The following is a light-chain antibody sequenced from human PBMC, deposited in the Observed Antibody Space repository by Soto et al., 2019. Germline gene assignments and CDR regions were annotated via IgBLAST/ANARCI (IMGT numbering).Light chain of an antibody. Sequence: EIVLTQSPATLSLSPGERVTLSCRASQSVSSYLAWYQQKPGQAPRLLIYDASKRATGIPPRFSGRGSGTDFTLTISRLEPEDFAVYYCQQRSDWPVTFGPGTTVDF. CDR2: DAS. CDR1: QSVSSY. CDR3: QQRSDWPVT. V-gene: IGKV3-11*01. J-gene: IGKJ3*01.